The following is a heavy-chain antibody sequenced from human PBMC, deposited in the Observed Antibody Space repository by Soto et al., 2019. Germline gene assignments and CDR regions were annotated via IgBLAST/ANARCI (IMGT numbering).Heavy chain of an antibody. CDR1: GSSISSYY. CDR3: ARDSRFNDFWSGYRGYSWFDP. CDR2: IYYSGST. J-gene: IGHJ5*02. Sequence: SETLSLTCTVSGSSISSYYWSWIRQPPGKGLEWIGYIYYSGSTNYNPPLKSRVTISVDTSKNQLSLKLSSVTAADTAVYYCARDSRFNDFWSGYRGYSWFDPWGQGTLVTVSS. D-gene: IGHD3-3*01. V-gene: IGHV4-59*01.